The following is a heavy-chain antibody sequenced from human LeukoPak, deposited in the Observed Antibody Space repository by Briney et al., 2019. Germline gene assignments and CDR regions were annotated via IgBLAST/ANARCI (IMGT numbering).Heavy chain of an antibody. CDR3: ASRTTVTNALSFDF. D-gene: IGHD4-11*01. CDR2: IYSTGST. Sequence: SETLSLTCNVSGGSISGYYWSWIRQPPGKGLEWIGNIYSTGSTYCNPSLQSRVTISVDASKNQFSLRLSSLTSADRAVYYCASRTTVTNALSFDFWGQGILVTVSS. V-gene: IGHV4-59*04. CDR1: GGSISGYY. J-gene: IGHJ4*02.